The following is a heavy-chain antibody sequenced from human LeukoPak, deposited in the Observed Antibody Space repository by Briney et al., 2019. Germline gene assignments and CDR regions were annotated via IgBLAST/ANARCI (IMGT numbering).Heavy chain of an antibody. Sequence: PSETLSLTCTVSGGSISSYYWSWIRQPPGKGLEWIGYIYYSGSTNYNPSLKSRVTISVDTSKNQFSLKLSSVTAADTAVHYCARQGLRYFDWSSAFDYWGQGTLVTVSS. CDR1: GGSISSYY. D-gene: IGHD3-9*01. CDR2: IYYSGST. CDR3: ARQGLRYFDWSSAFDY. V-gene: IGHV4-59*08. J-gene: IGHJ4*02.